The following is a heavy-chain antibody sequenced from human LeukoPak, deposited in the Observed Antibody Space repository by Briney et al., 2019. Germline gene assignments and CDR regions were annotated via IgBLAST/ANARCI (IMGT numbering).Heavy chain of an antibody. V-gene: IGHV1-2*02. CDR2: INPNSGGT. CDR3: AREGIAAAGPARFDP. J-gene: IGHJ5*02. D-gene: IGHD6-13*01. Sequence: GASVKVSCKASGYTFTGYYMHWVRQAPGQGLEWMGWINPNSGGTNYAQKFQGRVTMTRDTSISTAYMGLSRLRSDDTAVYYCAREGIAAAGPARFDPWGQGTLVTVSS. CDR1: GYTFTGYY.